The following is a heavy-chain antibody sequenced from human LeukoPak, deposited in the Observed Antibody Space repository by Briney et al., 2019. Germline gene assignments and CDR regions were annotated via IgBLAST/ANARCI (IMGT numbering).Heavy chain of an antibody. CDR1: GGSFSGYY. CDR3: ARGHSGIPRQGYYYYMDV. CDR2: TNYSGST. J-gene: IGHJ6*03. Sequence: SETLSLTCAVYGGSFSGYYWSWIRQPPGKGLEWIGETNYSGSTNYNPSLKSRVTISVDTSKNQFSLKLSSVTAADTAVYYCARGHSGIPRQGYYYYMDVWGKGTTVTVSS. D-gene: IGHD1-1*01. V-gene: IGHV4-34*01.